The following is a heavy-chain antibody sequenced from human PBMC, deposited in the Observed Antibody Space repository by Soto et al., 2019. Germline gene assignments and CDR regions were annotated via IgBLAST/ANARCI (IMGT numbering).Heavy chain of an antibody. D-gene: IGHD2-15*01. V-gene: IGHV3-30-3*01. CDR2: ISYDGSNK. CDR3: AREYSSGGSHNYNYYGMDV. Sequence: QVQLVESGGGVVQPGRSLRLSCAASGFTFSSYAMHWVRQAPGKGLEWVAVISYDGSNKYYADSVKGRFTISRDNSKNTLYLQMNSLRAEDTAVYYCAREYSSGGSHNYNYYGMDVWGQGTTVTVSS. CDR1: GFTFSSYA. J-gene: IGHJ6*02.